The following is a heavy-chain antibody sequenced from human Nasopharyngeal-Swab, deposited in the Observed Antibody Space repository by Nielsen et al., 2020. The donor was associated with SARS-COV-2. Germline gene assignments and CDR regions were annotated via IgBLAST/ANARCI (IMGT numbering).Heavy chain of an antibody. CDR3: ARDHHYYDSSGYYTYYYYGMDV. CDR2: ISAYNGNT. Sequence: ASVNVPCKASGYTFTSYGIIWVRQAPGQGLEWMGWISAYNGNTNYAQKLQGRVTMTTDTSTSTAYMELRSLRSDDTAVYYCARDHHYYDSSGYYTYYYYGMDVWGQGTTVTVSS. V-gene: IGHV1-18*01. CDR1: GYTFTSYG. D-gene: IGHD3-22*01. J-gene: IGHJ6*02.